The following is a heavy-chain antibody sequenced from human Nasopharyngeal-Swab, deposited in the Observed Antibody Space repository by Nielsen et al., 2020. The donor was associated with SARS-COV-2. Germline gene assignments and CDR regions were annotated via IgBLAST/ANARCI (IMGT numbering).Heavy chain of an antibody. J-gene: IGHJ3*02. V-gene: IGHV3-53*01. CDR1: GFTVSSNY. CDR2: IYSVGNT. Sequence: GESLKISCAASGFTVSSNYMSWVRQAPGKGLEWVSVIYSVGNTYYADSVKGRFTISRDNSKNTLYLQMNSLRAEDTAVYYCARARRALPFADAFDIWGQGTRGTVSS. D-gene: IGHD2/OR15-2a*01. CDR3: ARARRALPFADAFDI.